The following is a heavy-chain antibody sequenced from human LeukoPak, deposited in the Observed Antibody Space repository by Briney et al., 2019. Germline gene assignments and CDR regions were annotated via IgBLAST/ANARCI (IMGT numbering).Heavy chain of an antibody. CDR1: GGSISSYY. V-gene: IGHV4-59*01. CDR2: IYYSGST. CDR3: ARMSYYYGSGSLGNFQH. Sequence: PSETLSLTCTVSGGSISSYYWSWIRQPPGKGLEWIGYIYYSGSTNYNPSLKSRVTISVDTSKNQFSLKLSSVTAADTAVYYCARMSYYYGSGSLGNFQHWGQGTLVTVSS. J-gene: IGHJ1*01. D-gene: IGHD3-10*01.